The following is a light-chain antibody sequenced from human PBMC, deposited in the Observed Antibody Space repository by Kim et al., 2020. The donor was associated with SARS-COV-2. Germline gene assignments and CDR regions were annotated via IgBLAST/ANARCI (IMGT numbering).Light chain of an antibody. Sequence: ALGQTVRITCKGDSLRSYYASWYQQKPGQAPVLVIYGKSNRPSGIPDRFSGSSSGNTASLTITGAQAEDEADYYCNSRDSSGNHLVFGGGTQLTVL. CDR2: GKS. V-gene: IGLV3-19*01. J-gene: IGLJ3*02. CDR3: NSRDSSGNHLV. CDR1: SLRSYY.